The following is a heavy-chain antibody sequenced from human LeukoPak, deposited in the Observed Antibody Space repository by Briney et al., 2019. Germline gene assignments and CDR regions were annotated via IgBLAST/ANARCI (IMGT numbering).Heavy chain of an antibody. V-gene: IGHV1-2*02. CDR1: GYTFTGYY. Sequence: ASVKVSCKASGYTFTGYYMHWVRQAPGQGLEWMGWINPNSGGTNYAQKFQGRVTMTRDTSISTAYMELSRLRSDDTAVYYCARVLWFEELPFYYFDYWGQGTLVTVSS. D-gene: IGHD3-10*01. CDR2: INPNSGGT. J-gene: IGHJ4*02. CDR3: ARVLWFEELPFYYFDY.